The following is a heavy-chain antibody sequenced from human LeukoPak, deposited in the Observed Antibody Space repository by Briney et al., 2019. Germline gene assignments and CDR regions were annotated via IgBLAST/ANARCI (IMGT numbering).Heavy chain of an antibody. CDR2: IYYAGST. Sequence: SETLSLTCTVSGGSINSYYWSCIRQPPGKGLEWIGYIYYAGSTNYNPSLKSRVTISVDTSKNQFSLQLSSVTAADTAVYYCARYQRGYSTSFDYWGQGTLVTVSS. J-gene: IGHJ4*02. D-gene: IGHD6-13*01. CDR3: ARYQRGYSTSFDY. V-gene: IGHV4-59*01. CDR1: GGSINSYY.